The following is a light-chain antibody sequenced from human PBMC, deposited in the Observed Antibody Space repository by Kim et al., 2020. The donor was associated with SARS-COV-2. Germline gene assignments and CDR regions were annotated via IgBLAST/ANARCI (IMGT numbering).Light chain of an antibody. J-gene: IGLJ2*01. V-gene: IGLV3-25*03. Sequence: SYELTQPPSVSVSPGQTARITCSGDALPKQYAYWYQQKPGQAPVLVLYKDTERPSGIPERFSGSSSGTTVTLTISGVQAEDEADYYCQSADSSGTYVVF. CDR1: ALPKQY. CDR3: QSADSSGTYVV. CDR2: KDT.